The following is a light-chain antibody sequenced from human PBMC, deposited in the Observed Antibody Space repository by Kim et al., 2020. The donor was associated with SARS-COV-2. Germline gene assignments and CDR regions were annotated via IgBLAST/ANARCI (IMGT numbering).Light chain of an antibody. CDR3: GTWDSSLTAVV. Sequence: QKVTISCPGRTSNIGKNYVSWYQTLPGTAPKLLIYDNHERRSGIPNRFSASTSGTSATLGITGLQTGDEAEYYCGTWDSSLTAVVFGGGTQLTVL. J-gene: IGLJ2*01. V-gene: IGLV1-51*01. CDR2: DNH. CDR1: TSNIGKNY.